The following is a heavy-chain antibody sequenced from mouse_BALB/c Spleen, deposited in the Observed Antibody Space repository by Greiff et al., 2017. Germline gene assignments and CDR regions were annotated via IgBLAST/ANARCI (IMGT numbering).Heavy chain of an antibody. CDR2: IWAGGST. CDR1: GFSLTSYG. V-gene: IGHV2-9*02. Sequence: QVQLKESGPGLVAPSQSLSITCTVSGFSLTSYGVHWVRQPPGKGLEWLGVIWAGGSTNYNSALMSRLSISKDNSKSQVFLKMNSLQTEDTAMYYCAIYYIYAMDYWGQGTSVTVSS. D-gene: IGHD2-12*01. J-gene: IGHJ4*01. CDR3: AIYYIYAMDY.